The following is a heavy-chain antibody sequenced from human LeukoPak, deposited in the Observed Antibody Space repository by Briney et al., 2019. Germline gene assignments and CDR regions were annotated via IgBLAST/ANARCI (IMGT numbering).Heavy chain of an antibody. J-gene: IGHJ4*02. Sequence: GGSLRLSCAASGFTVSSNYMSWVRQAPGKGLEWVSVIYSGGSTYYADSVKGRFTISRDNSKNTLYLQMNSLRAEDTAVYYCAKVHDFWSGYLDYWGQGTLVTVSS. CDR3: AKVHDFWSGYLDY. V-gene: IGHV3-66*01. CDR2: IYSGGST. D-gene: IGHD3-3*01. CDR1: GFTVSSNY.